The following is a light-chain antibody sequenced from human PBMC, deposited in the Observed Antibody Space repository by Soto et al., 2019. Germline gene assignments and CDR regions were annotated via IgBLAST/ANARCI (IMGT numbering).Light chain of an antibody. V-gene: IGKV3-20*01. CDR3: QQYGSSRP. J-gene: IGKJ1*01. CDR1: QSVSSSY. Sequence: EIVFTQSPVTLSLSPGERATLSCRASQSVSSSYLAWYQQKPGQAPRLLIYGASSRATGIPDRFSGSGSGTDFTLTISRLEPEDFAVYYCQQYGSSRPFGQGTK. CDR2: GAS.